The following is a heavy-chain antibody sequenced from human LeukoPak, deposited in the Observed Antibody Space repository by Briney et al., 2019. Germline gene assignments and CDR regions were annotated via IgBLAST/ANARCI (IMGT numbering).Heavy chain of an antibody. CDR3: ARGYCSGGGCHWGSFYFDH. V-gene: IGHV1-2*02. Sequence: ASVKVSCKASGYSFSDHYIHWVRQAPGHGPEWMGWINPKSGDTNYAQKFQGRVTMTRDTSISTAYMELSSLRSEDTAVYYCARGYCSGGGCHWGSFYFDHWGQGTLVTVSS. J-gene: IGHJ4*02. CDR2: INPKSGDT. CDR1: GYSFSDHY. D-gene: IGHD2-15*01.